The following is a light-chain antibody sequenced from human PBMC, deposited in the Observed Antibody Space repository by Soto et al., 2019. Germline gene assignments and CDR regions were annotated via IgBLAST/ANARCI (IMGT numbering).Light chain of an antibody. CDR2: TTS. CDR3: QQSFTTPYT. CDR1: QTIVMY. J-gene: IGKJ2*01. V-gene: IGKV1-39*01. Sequence: DIQMTQSPSSLSASVGDRVTITCRASQTIVMYVNWFQQKPGKAPKPLIYTTSSLQSGVPPRFSGSGSETDFTLTISRLQPEDSATYYCQQSFTTPYTFGQGTKLEIK.